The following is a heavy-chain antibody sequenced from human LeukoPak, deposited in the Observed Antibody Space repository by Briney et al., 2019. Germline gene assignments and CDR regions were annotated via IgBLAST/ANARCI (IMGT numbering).Heavy chain of an antibody. D-gene: IGHD6-19*01. V-gene: IGHV1-2*02. J-gene: IGHJ5*02. CDR2: INPNSGGT. CDR1: VYTFTGYY. Sequence: ASVTVSFTASVYTFTGYYMHWVRQAPGQGLEGMGWINPNSGGTNYAQKFQGRVTITRDTSISTAYMELSRLRSDDTAVYYCARDSSGWHNWFDPWGQGTLVTVSS. CDR3: ARDSSGWHNWFDP.